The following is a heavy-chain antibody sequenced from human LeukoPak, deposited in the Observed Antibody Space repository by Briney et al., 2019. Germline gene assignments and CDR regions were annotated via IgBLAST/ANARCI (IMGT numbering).Heavy chain of an antibody. Sequence: GGSLRLSCAASGFTFSSYWMSWVRQAPGKGLEWVANIKQDGSEKYYVDSVKGRLTISRDNAKNSLYLQMNSLRAEDTAVYYCARDLGYYDSSGSYYYYYGMDVWGQGTTVTVSS. CDR2: IKQDGSEK. D-gene: IGHD3-22*01. CDR3: ARDLGYYDSSGSYYYYYGMDV. V-gene: IGHV3-7*01. CDR1: GFTFSSYW. J-gene: IGHJ6*02.